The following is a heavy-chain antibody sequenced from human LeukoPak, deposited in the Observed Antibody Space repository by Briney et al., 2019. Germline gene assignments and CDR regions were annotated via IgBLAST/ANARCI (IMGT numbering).Heavy chain of an antibody. CDR1: GGSPSSYY. CDR2: INYSGST. D-gene: IGHD6-19*01. CDR3: ARHPSSSGLYYFDY. V-gene: IGHV4-59*08. J-gene: IGHJ4*02. Sequence: SETLFPTRTVSGGSPSSYYRSLIRPPPGEGLGWIGDINYSGSTKYNPSLKSRVTISVDTSKNQFSLKVSSVTAADTAFYYCARHPSSSGLYYFDYWGQGTLVTVSS.